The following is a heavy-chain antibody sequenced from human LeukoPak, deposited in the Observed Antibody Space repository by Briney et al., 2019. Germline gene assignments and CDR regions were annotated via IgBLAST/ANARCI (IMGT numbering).Heavy chain of an antibody. CDR3: ARSSDYQGSKRALGHY. D-gene: IGHD3-10*01. J-gene: IGHJ4*02. V-gene: IGHV4-30-4*01. CDR2: IFYSGNT. CDR1: GGSISCGDYY. Sequence: SQTLSLTCTVSGGSISCGDYYWSWIRQPPGKGLKWIGYIFYSGNTYYNPSLKSRVPISVDTSKNRFSLKLGSVAAADTAVYYCARSSDYQGSKRALGHYWGQGTLVTVSS.